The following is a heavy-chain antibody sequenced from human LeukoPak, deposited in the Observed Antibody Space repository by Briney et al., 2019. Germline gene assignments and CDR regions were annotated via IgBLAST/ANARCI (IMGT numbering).Heavy chain of an antibody. CDR1: GGSFSGYY. CDR3: ARANYYDSSGYSRGAFDI. CDR2: INHSGST. V-gene: IGHV4-34*01. D-gene: IGHD3-22*01. J-gene: IGHJ3*02. Sequence: SETLSLTCAVCGGSFSGYYWSWIRQPPGKGLEWIGEINHSGSTNYNPSLKSRVTISVGTSKNLFSLKLSSVTAADTAVYYCARANYYDSSGYSRGAFDIWGQGTMVTVSS.